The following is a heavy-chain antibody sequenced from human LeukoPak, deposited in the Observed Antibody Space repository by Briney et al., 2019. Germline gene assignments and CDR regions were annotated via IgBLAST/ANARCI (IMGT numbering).Heavy chain of an antibody. J-gene: IGHJ6*02. Sequence: PSETLSLTCTVSGGSISSYYWSWIRQPPGKGLEWIGYIYYSGSTKYNPSLKSRVTISVDTSKNQFSLKLSSATAADTAVYYCARGVPVDSSGYYYLYYYYYGMDVWGQGTTVTVSS. V-gene: IGHV4-59*12. CDR1: GGSISSYY. CDR2: IYYSGST. D-gene: IGHD3-22*01. CDR3: ARGVPVDSSGYYYLYYYYYGMDV.